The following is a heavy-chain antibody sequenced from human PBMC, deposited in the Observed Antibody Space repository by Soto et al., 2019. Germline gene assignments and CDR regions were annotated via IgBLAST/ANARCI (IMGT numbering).Heavy chain of an antibody. CDR1: GGSISSYY. V-gene: IGHV4-59*01. CDR2: IYYSGST. J-gene: IGHJ4*02. D-gene: IGHD4-17*01. CDR3: ARGVYGDYVDY. Sequence: ETLSLTCTVSGGSISSYYWSWIRQPPGKGLEWIGYIYYSGSTNYNPSLKSRVTISVDTSKNQFSLKLSSVTAADTAVYYCARGVYGDYVDYWGQGTLVTVYS.